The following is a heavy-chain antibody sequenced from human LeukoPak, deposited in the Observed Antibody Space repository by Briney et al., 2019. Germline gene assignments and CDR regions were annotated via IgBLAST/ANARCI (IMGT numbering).Heavy chain of an antibody. J-gene: IGHJ5*02. Sequence: SETLSLTCAVYGGSFSGYYWSWIRQPPGKGLEWIGEINHSGNTYYNPSLKSRVTISVDTSRNQFSLKLSSVTAADTAVYYCALQPARRLSWLDPWGQGTLVTVSS. CDR3: ALQPARRLSWLDP. D-gene: IGHD2-2*01. CDR1: GGSFSGYY. CDR2: INHSGNT. V-gene: IGHV4-34*01.